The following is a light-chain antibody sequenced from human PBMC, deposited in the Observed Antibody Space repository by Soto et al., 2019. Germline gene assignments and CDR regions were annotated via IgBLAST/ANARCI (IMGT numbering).Light chain of an antibody. Sequence: EIVLTQSPGTLSLSPGERATLSCRASQSVSSTYLAWYQQKPGQAPRLLMYGASSRATGVPDRFSGSGSGTDFTLTISRLEPEDFAVHYCQQYGRSPYTFARGPSWRSN. V-gene: IGKV3-20*01. CDR1: QSVSSTY. CDR3: QQYGRSPYT. CDR2: GAS. J-gene: IGKJ2*01.